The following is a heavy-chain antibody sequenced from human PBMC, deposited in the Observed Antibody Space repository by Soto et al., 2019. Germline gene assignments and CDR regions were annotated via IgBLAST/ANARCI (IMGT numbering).Heavy chain of an antibody. Sequence: SETLSLTCAVSGDSINSGHYHWGWIRQPPGKELEWIATIHYSGNTHYNPSLRSRVTISVDTSKNQFSLTLSSVTAADTAVYYCARIRGLGEVSPYFDYWGQGALVTVSS. CDR3: ARIRGLGEVSPYFDY. V-gene: IGHV4-39*01. CDR2: IHYSGNT. J-gene: IGHJ4*02. CDR1: GDSINSGHYH. D-gene: IGHD3-16*02.